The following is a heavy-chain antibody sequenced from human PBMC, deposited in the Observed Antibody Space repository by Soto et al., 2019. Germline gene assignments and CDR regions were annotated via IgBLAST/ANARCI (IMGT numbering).Heavy chain of an antibody. Sequence: ASVKVSCKASGYTFTSYGISWVRQAPGQGLEWMGWINAGNGNTKYSQKFQGRVTITRDTSASTAYMELSSLRSEDTAVYYCAQSQDYGSGSSDYWGQGTLVTVSS. CDR2: INAGNGNT. J-gene: IGHJ4*02. CDR1: GYTFTSYG. D-gene: IGHD3-10*01. CDR3: AQSQDYGSGSSDY. V-gene: IGHV1-3*01.